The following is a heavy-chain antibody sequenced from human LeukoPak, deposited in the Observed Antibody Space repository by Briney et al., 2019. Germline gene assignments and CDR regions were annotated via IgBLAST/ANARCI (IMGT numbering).Heavy chain of an antibody. CDR3: ATSSSYDDYYYYYMDV. Sequence: SETLSLTCTVSGGSISSYYWSWIRQPPGKGLEWIGYIYYSGSTNYKPSLKSRVTISVDTSKNQFSLKLSSVTAADTAVYYCATSSSYDDYYYYYMDVWGKGTTVTVSS. CDR2: IYYSGST. D-gene: IGHD2-2*01. CDR1: GGSISSYY. V-gene: IGHV4-59*01. J-gene: IGHJ6*03.